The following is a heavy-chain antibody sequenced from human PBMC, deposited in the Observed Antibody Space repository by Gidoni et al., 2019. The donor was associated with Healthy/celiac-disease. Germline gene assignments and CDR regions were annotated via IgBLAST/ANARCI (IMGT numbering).Heavy chain of an antibody. D-gene: IGHD6-13*01. CDR3: ARDPLRGAAAGPN. CDR2: IYSGGST. CDR1: GFTVSSNY. V-gene: IGHV3-66*02. Sequence: EVQLVESGGGLVQPGGSLRRSCAASGFTVSSNYMSWVRQAPGKGLEWVSVIYSGGSTYYADSVKVRFTISRDNSKNTLYLQMNSLRAEDTAVYYCARDPLRGAAAGPNWGQGTLVTVSS. J-gene: IGHJ4*02.